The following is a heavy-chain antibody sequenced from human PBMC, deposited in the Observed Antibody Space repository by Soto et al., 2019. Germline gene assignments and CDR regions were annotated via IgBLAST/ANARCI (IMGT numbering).Heavy chain of an antibody. CDR1: GFSFSSSW. J-gene: IGHJ3*02. D-gene: IGHD5-18*01. Sequence: EVQLVESGGGLVQPGGSLRLSCAASGFSFSSSWMSWVRQAPGKGLEWLANLNQGGNEMNYVDSVKGRFTISRENAKNSLFLQMNNLRAEDTAVYYCARDRGIQMFLYAFDIWGQGTAVAVSS. CDR2: LNQGGNEM. V-gene: IGHV3-7*01. CDR3: ARDRGIQMFLYAFDI.